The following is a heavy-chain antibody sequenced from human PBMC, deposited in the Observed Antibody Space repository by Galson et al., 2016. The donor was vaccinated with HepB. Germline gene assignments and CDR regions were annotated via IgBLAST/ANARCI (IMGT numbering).Heavy chain of an antibody. Sequence: SLRLSCAASGFTFTTYAMHWVRQAPGKGLEWVALISYDGSNYFYTDSVKGRFTISRDNSKNTLYLQMNSLRPEDTAVYYCAREQTVYGDYPFDYWGQGTLVTVSS. V-gene: IGHV3-30-3*01. J-gene: IGHJ4*02. CDR1: GFTFTTYA. D-gene: IGHD4-17*01. CDR2: ISYDGSNY. CDR3: AREQTVYGDYPFDY.